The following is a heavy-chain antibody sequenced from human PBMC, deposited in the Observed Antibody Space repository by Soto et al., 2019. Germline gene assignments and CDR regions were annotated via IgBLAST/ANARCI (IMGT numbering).Heavy chain of an antibody. CDR3: AKRLGGGATDY. CDR2: ISGSGGST. D-gene: IGHD1-26*01. Sequence: GGSLRLSCAASGVTFSSYAMSGVRQAPGKGLEWVSAISGSGGSTYYADSVKGRFTISRDNSKNTLYLQMNRLRAEDTAVYYGAKRLGGGATDYWGQGTLVTVSS. J-gene: IGHJ4*02. CDR1: GVTFSSYA. V-gene: IGHV3-23*01.